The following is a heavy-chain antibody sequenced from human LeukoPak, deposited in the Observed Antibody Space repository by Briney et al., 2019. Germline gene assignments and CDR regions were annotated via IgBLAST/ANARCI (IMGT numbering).Heavy chain of an antibody. CDR2: ISSSSSYI. V-gene: IGHV3-21*01. Sequence: GGSLRLSCAASGFTFSSYSMNWVRQAPGKGLEWVSSISSSSSYIYYAGSVKGRFTISRDNAKNSLYLQMNSLRAEDTAVYYCARGFHPFIDDYYDAADYWGQGTLVTVSS. D-gene: IGHD1-26*01. J-gene: IGHJ4*02. CDR3: ARGFHPFIDDYYDAADY. CDR1: GFTFSSYS.